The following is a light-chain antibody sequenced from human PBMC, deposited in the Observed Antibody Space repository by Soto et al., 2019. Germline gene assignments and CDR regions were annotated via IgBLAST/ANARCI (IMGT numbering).Light chain of an antibody. CDR1: STDIGGYNY. CDR3: SPYGGSNDYV. J-gene: IGLJ1*01. Sequence: QSALTQPPSASGAPGQSVTISCTGTSTDIGGYNYVSWYQHHPGKAPKLIIYEVTQRPSGVPDRFSGSKSGNTASLTVSGLEAEGEATYHCSPYGGSNDYVFGTGTKLTVL. V-gene: IGLV2-8*01. CDR2: EVT.